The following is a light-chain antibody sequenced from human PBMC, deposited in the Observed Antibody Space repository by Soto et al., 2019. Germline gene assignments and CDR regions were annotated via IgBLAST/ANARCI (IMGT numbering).Light chain of an antibody. V-gene: IGKV3-15*01. Sequence: EIVMTQSPDTLSVSPGERATLSCRASQSVSSNLAWYQQKPGQAPRVLISGASTRATGIPARFSGSGSGTEFTLTITSLQSEDCAIYYCQQYHTWPITFGGGTKVDIK. CDR1: QSVSSN. CDR2: GAS. J-gene: IGKJ4*01. CDR3: QQYHTWPIT.